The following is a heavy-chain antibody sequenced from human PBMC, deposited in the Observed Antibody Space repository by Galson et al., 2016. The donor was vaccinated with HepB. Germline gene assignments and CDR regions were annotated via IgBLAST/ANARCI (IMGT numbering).Heavy chain of an antibody. D-gene: IGHD2-15*01. CDR3: ARELSSGYCSGGSCYHGPTSVED. V-gene: IGHV3-33*01. CDR2: IWLDGSKQ. Sequence: SLRLSCAASGFTFSNYGMHWVRQAPGKGLEWVAVIWLDGSKQYYADSVKGRFIISRDNSKNTLYVQMNSLRAEDTALYCCARELSSGYCSGGSCYHGPTSVEDWGQGTLVTVSS. CDR1: GFTFSNYG. J-gene: IGHJ4*02.